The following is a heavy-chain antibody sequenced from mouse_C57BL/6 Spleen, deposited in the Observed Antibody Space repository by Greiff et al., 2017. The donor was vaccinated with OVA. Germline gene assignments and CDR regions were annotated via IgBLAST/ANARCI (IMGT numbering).Heavy chain of an antibody. D-gene: IGHD2-4*01. V-gene: IGHV1-26*01. CDR1: GYTFTDYY. Sequence: VQLKQSGPELVKPGASVKISCKASGYTFTDYYMNWVKQSHGKSLEWIGDINPNNGGTSYNQKFKGKATLTVDKSSSTAYMELRSLTSEDSAVYYCARRDYDDHYYAMDYWGQGTSVTVSS. J-gene: IGHJ4*01. CDR3: ARRDYDDHYYAMDY. CDR2: INPNNGGT.